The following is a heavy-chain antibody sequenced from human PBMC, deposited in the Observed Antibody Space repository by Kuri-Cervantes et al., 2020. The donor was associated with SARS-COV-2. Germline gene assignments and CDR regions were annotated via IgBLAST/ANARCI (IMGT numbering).Heavy chain of an antibody. D-gene: IGHD3-3*01. CDR1: GFTFSSYW. CDR3: ARNGLSWDLWSGYYTPPNWFDP. J-gene: IGHJ5*02. Sequence: GESLKISCAASGFTFSSYWMRWVRQAPGKGLEWVGNIKQDGSEKYYVDSVKGQFTISRDKAKNSLYLPMNSLRAEDTAVYYCARNGLSWDLWSGYYTPPNWFDPWGQGTLVTVSS. V-gene: IGHV3-7*01. CDR2: IKQDGSEK.